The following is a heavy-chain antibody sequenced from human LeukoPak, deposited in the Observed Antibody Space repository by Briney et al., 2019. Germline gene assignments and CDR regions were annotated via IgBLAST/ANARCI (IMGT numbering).Heavy chain of an antibody. CDR3: GPGVFTPFLSYYYGMDV. V-gene: IGHV3-21*01. D-gene: IGHD3-3*01. Sequence: GGSLRLSCAASGFTFSSYSMNWVRQAPGKGLEWVSSISSSSSYIYYADSVKGRFTISRDNAKNSLYLQMNSLRAEDTAVYYCGPGVFTPFLSYYYGMDVWGQGTTVTVSS. CDR1: GFTFSSYS. CDR2: ISSSSSYI. J-gene: IGHJ6*02.